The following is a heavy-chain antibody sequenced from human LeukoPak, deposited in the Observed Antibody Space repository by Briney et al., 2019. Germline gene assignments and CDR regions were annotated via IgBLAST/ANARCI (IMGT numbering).Heavy chain of an antibody. D-gene: IGHD3-22*01. CDR2: INHSGST. J-gene: IGHJ4*02. CDR3: ARDGRWLSFDS. V-gene: IGHV4-34*01. Sequence: PSETLSLTCAVYGGSFSGYYWSWIRQPPGKGLEWIGEINHSGSTNYNPSLKSRVTVSVDMSKNQFSLKLTSVTAADSAVYYCARDGRWLSFDSWGQGTLVTVSS. CDR1: GGSFSGYY.